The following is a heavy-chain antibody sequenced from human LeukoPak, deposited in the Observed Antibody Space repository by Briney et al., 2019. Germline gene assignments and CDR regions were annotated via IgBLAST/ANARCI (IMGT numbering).Heavy chain of an antibody. CDR2: IRYDGSNK. Sequence: PGGSLRLSCAASGFTFSSYGMHWVRQAPGKGLEWVAFIRYDGSNKYYADSVKGRFTISRDNSKNTLYLQMNSLRAEDTAVYYCAKDKIWSRIAAAGTGVFDYWGQGALVTVSS. J-gene: IGHJ4*02. CDR1: GFTFSSYG. V-gene: IGHV3-30*02. D-gene: IGHD6-13*01. CDR3: AKDKIWSRIAAAGTGVFDY.